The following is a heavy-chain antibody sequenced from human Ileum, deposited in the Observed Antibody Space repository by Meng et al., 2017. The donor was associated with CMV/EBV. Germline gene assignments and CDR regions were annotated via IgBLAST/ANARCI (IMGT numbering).Heavy chain of an antibody. CDR3: ARVRAYCGSDCHDY. CDR2: ISAYNGNT. CDR1: GYTLTSDG. J-gene: IGHJ4*02. Sequence: ASGYTLTSDGITWVRQAPGQGLEWMGWISAYNGNTNYAQKLQGRVTMTTDTSTSTAYMELRSLTSDDTAVYYCARVRAYCGSDCHDYWGQGTLVTVSS. V-gene: IGHV1-18*01. D-gene: IGHD2-21*02.